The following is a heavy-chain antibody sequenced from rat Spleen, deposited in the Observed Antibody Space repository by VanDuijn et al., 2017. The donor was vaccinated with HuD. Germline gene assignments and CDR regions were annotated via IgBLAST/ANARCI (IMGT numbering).Heavy chain of an antibody. Sequence: EVQLVESGGGLVQPGRSLTISCAASGFTFSDYNMAWVRQAPKKGLEWATTISYDGTATYYRDSVKGRFTISRDNAKSTLYLQVDSLRSEDTAIYYCARPTTGIPFNYWGQGVMVTVSS. D-gene: IGHD1-9*01. CDR1: GFTFSDYN. J-gene: IGHJ2*01. CDR2: ISYDGTAT. CDR3: ARPTTGIPFNY. V-gene: IGHV5-7*01.